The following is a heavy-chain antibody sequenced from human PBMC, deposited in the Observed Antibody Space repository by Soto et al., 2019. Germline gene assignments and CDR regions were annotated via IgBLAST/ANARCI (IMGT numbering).Heavy chain of an antibody. Sequence: VQLVESGGGVVQPGRSLRLSCAASGFTFSSYAMHWVRQAPGKGLEWVAVISYDGSNKYYADSVKGRFTISRDNSKNTLYLQMNSLRAEDTAVYYCARGGPYYDFWSGYKYGMDVWGQGTTVTVSS. J-gene: IGHJ6*02. D-gene: IGHD3-3*01. CDR2: ISYDGSNK. CDR3: ARGGPYYDFWSGYKYGMDV. V-gene: IGHV3-30-3*01. CDR1: GFTFSSYA.